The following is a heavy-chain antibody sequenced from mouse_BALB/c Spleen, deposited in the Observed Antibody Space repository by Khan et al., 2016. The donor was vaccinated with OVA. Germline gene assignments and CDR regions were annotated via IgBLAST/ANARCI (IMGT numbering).Heavy chain of an antibody. CDR3: ARGDYYGSSSFAY. D-gene: IGHD1-1*01. Sequence: LVKTGASVKISCKASGYSLTGYYMHWVKQSHGKSLVWFGYISCYNGVISYNQKFKGKATFTVDTSSSTAYMQFNSLTSEDSAVYYCARGDYYGSSSFAYWGQGTLVTVSA. CDR1: GYSLTGYY. CDR2: ISCYNGVI. J-gene: IGHJ3*01. V-gene: IGHV1S34*01.